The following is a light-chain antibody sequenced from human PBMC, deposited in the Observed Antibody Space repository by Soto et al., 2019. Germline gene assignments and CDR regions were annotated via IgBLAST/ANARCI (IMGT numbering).Light chain of an antibody. CDR2: EVS. V-gene: IGLV2-8*01. Sequence: QSVLTQPPSASGSPGQSVTISCTGTSSDVGGYNYVSWYQHHPGKAPKLMISEVSKRPSGVPDRFSGSKSGNTASLTVSGLQAEDEADYYCNSYAGSNNFVVFGGGTKLTVL. CDR3: NSYAGSNNFVV. J-gene: IGLJ2*01. CDR1: SSDVGGYNY.